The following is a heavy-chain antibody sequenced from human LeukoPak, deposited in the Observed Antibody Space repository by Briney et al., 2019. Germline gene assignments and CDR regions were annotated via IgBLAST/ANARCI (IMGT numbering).Heavy chain of an antibody. CDR1: GGSFSGYY. D-gene: IGHD5-18*01. Sequence: SETLSLTCAVYGGSFSGYYWSWIRQPPGKGLEWIGEINHSGSTNYNPSLKSRVTISVDTSKNQFSLKLSSVTAADTAVYYCASADGVDTPLKYWGQGTLVTVSS. J-gene: IGHJ4*02. CDR2: INHSGST. CDR3: ASADGVDTPLKY. V-gene: IGHV4-34*01.